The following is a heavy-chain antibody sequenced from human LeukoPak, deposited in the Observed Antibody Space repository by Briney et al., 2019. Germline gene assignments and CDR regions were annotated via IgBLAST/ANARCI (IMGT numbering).Heavy chain of an antibody. CDR2: IHSTDNT. CDR3: TRGHAAMGDY. J-gene: IGHJ4*02. Sequence: GGSLSLSCGASDFTLIGNYMTWVRQAPGKGLECVAFIHSTDNTYYAASVRARFTISTDSSTPMLYLQMNSLRAEDTAVYYCTRGHAAMGDYWGQGTLVTVSS. V-gene: IGHV3-53*01. CDR1: DFTLIGNY. D-gene: IGHD5-18*01.